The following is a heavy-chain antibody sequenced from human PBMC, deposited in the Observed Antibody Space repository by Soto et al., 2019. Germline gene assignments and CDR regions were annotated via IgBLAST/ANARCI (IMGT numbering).Heavy chain of an antibody. J-gene: IGHJ6*02. CDR2: ISSSSSYI. CDR3: ARDDAAMVNYYYYGMDV. D-gene: IGHD5-18*01. V-gene: IGHV3-21*01. Sequence: GGSLRLSCAASGFTFSSYSMNWVRQAPGKGLEWVSSISSSSSYIYYADSVKGRFTISRDNAKNSLYLQMNSLRAEDTAVYYCARDDAAMVNYYYYGMDVWGQGTTVTVS. CDR1: GFTFSSYS.